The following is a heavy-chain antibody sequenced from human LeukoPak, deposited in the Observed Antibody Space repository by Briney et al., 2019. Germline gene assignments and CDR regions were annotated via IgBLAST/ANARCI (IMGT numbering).Heavy chain of an antibody. D-gene: IGHD4-17*01. CDR3: ARTRGYGGYLDY. CDR2: IYYSGST. J-gene: IGHJ4*02. V-gene: IGHV4-59*01. CDR1: GGSISSYY. Sequence: SETLSLTCTVSGGSISSYYWSWIRQPPGKGLEWIGYIYYSGSTNYNPSPKSRVTISVDTSKNQFSLKLSSVTAADTAVYYCARTRGYGGYLDYWGQGTLVTVSS.